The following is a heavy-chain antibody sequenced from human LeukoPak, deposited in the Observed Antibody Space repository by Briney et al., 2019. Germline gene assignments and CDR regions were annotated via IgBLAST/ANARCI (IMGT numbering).Heavy chain of an antibody. J-gene: IGHJ4*02. Sequence: SETLSLTCTVSGGSISSYYWSWIRQSPGKGLEWIGYIYYSGSTNYNPSLKSRVTISVDTSKNQFSLKLSSVTAADTAVYYCASVNYDILTGYYFDYWGQGTLVTVSS. CDR2: IYYSGST. CDR3: ASVNYDILTGYYFDY. CDR1: GGSISSYY. V-gene: IGHV4-59*01. D-gene: IGHD3-9*01.